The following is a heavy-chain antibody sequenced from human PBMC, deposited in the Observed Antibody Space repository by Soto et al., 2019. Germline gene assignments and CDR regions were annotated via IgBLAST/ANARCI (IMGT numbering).Heavy chain of an antibody. J-gene: IGHJ4*02. Sequence: GGSGRLSLAVSGFTLSTYGMPWVRQAPGKVLEWVAVISYDGSNKYYADSVKGRFTISRDNSKNTLYLQMNSLRAEDTAVYYCAKEHYDFWSGYYTGMVDYWGQGT. CDR2: ISYDGSNK. CDR3: AKEHYDFWSGYYTGMVDY. D-gene: IGHD3-3*01. V-gene: IGHV3-30*18. CDR1: GFTLSTYG.